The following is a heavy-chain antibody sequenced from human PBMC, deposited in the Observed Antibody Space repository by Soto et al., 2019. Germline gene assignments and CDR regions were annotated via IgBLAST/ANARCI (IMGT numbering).Heavy chain of an antibody. CDR1: GGSISTYY. CDR3: ARDANYGSAIDN. Sequence: SETLSLTCTVSGGSISTYYWTWIRQSPGKGLEWIGYISYRGSTNYNPSLKSRLTISVDTSKNQFSLRLTSVTAADTAVYYCARDANYGSAIDNWGQATLVTVS. V-gene: IGHV4-59*01. CDR2: ISYRGST. J-gene: IGHJ4*02. D-gene: IGHD3-10*01.